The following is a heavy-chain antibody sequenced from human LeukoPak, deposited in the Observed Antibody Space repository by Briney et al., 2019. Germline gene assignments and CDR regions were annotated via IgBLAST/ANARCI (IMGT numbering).Heavy chain of an antibody. CDR3: ARSRDNVLDY. Sequence: SGESLRPSSAASGFIFSRFWMYGVSQVPGKGLVWVSRISSEGSNASYADSVEGRFAISRDSARNTLYLQMTSLRAEDTAVYYCARSRDNVLDYWGQGTLVTVSS. V-gene: IGHV3-74*01. J-gene: IGHJ4*02. D-gene: IGHD1-1*01. CDR1: GFIFSRFW. CDR2: ISSEGSNA.